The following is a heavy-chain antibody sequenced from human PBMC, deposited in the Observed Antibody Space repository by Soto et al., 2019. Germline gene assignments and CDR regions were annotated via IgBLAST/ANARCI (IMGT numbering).Heavy chain of an antibody. CDR2: ISYDGSNK. J-gene: IGHJ4*02. CDR3: ARDPTYYDILTGYYIGLFDY. CDR1: GFTFSSYA. D-gene: IGHD3-9*01. V-gene: IGHV3-30-3*01. Sequence: QVQLVESGGGVVQPGRSLRLSCAASGFTFSSYAMHWVRQAPGKGLEWVAVISYDGSNKYYADSVKGRFTISRDNSKNTLYLQMNSLRAEDTAVYYCARDPTYYDILTGYYIGLFDYWGQGTLVTVSS.